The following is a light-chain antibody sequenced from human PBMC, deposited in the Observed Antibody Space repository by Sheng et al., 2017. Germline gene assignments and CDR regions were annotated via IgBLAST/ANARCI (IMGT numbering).Light chain of an antibody. CDR3: QSYDSRLSVV. CDR2: DDT. V-gene: IGLV1-40*01. CDR1: SSNIGAGYD. J-gene: IGLJ2*01. Sequence: QSVLTQPPSASGAPGQRVTISCTGSSSNIGAGYDVHWYQQFPGTAPKLLIYDDTHRPSGVPDRFSGSKSGNLASLAVTGLQAEDEAYYYCQSYDSRLSVVFGGGTKLTV.